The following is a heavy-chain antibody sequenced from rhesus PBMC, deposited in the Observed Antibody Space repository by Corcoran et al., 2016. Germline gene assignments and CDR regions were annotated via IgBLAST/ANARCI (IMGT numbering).Heavy chain of an antibody. J-gene: IGHJ4*01. CDR1: GYSISSGYG. D-gene: IGHD5-12*01. CDR2: IYGGSGST. V-gene: IGHV4-127*01. Sequence: QVQLQESGPAVVKPSETLSLTCAVSGYSISSGYGWGWIRQPPGKGLEWIGQIYGGSGSTYYHPSLKSRVTVSKDTSKNQFSLKLSSVTAADTAVYYCARDRDTALDYWGQGVLVTVSS. CDR3: ARDRDTALDY.